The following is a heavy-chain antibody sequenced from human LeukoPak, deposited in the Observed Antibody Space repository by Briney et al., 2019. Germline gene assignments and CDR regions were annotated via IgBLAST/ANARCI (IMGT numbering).Heavy chain of an antibody. J-gene: IGHJ5*02. Sequence: SETLSLTCAVYGGSFSGYYWSWIRQPPGKGLEWIGEINHSGSTNYNPSLKSRVTISVDTSKNQFSLKLSSVTAADTAVYYCASTEYYYYGSGSLHFDPWGQGTLVTVSS. CDR2: INHSGST. CDR1: GGSFSGYY. CDR3: ASTEYYYYGSGSLHFDP. D-gene: IGHD3-10*01. V-gene: IGHV4-34*01.